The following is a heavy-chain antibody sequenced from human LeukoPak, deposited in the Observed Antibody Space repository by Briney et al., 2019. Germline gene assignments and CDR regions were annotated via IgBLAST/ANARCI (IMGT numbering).Heavy chain of an antibody. D-gene: IGHD5-24*01. CDR1: GPTFDDYA. CDR3: AKSRRGYNAVFDY. J-gene: IGHJ4*02. V-gene: IGHV3-43D*03. Sequence: GGSLRLSCAASGPTFDDYAMTWVRQAPGKGLEWVSLITWDGGSTYYADSVKGRFTISRDSSKKSLYLQMSSLRGEDTALYYCAKSRRGYNAVFDYWGQGTQVTVSS. CDR2: ITWDGGST.